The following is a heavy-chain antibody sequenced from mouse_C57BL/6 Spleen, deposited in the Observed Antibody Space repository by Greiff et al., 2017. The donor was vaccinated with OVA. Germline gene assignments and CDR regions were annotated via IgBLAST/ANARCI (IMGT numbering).Heavy chain of an antibody. CDR2: IYPGSGST. CDR3: ARKGFGYFDY. Sequence: QVQLQQPGAELVKPGASVKMSCKASGYTFTSYWITWVKQRPGQGLEWIGDIYPGSGSTNYTEKFKSKATLTVDTSSSTAYMQLSSLTSEDAAVYYCARKGFGYFDYWGQGTTLTVSS. V-gene: IGHV1-55*01. J-gene: IGHJ2*01. CDR1: GYTFTSYW.